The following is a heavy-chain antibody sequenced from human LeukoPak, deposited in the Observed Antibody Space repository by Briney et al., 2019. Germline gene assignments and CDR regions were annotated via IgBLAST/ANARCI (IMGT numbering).Heavy chain of an antibody. CDR3: AKSALIAAAGTSGSHGMDV. V-gene: IGHV3-30*18. J-gene: IGHJ6*02. CDR2: ISYDGSNK. Sequence: ERSLRLSCAASGFTFSSYGMHWVRQAPGKGLEWVAVISYDGSNKYYADSVKGRFTISRDNSKNTLYLQMNSLRAEDTAVYYCAKSALIAAAGTSGSHGMDVWGQGTTVTVSS. D-gene: IGHD6-13*01. CDR1: GFTFSSYG.